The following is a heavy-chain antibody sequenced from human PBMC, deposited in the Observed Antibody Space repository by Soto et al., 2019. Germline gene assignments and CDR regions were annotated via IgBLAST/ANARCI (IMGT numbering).Heavy chain of an antibody. CDR3: ARGTVWLVISRGPSHFDY. Sequence: GASVKVSCKASGGTFSSYAISWVRQAPGQGLEWMGGIIPIFGTANYAQKFQGRVTITADESTSTAYMELSSLRSEDTAVYYCARGTVWLVISRGPSHFDYWGQGTLVTVSS. D-gene: IGHD6-19*01. V-gene: IGHV1-69*13. CDR1: GGTFSSYA. J-gene: IGHJ4*02. CDR2: IIPIFGTA.